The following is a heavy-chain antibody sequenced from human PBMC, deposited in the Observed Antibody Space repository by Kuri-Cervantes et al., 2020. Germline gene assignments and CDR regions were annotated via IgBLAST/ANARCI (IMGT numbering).Heavy chain of an antibody. D-gene: IGHD3-22*01. J-gene: IGHJ5*02. CDR3: ARGGNYYDSSGYYYDWFDP. CDR2: MNPNSGNT. V-gene: IGHV1-8*01. CDR1: GYTFTSYD. Sequence: ASVKVSCKASGYTFTSYDINWVRQATGQGLEWMGRMNPNSGNTGYAQKFQGRVTMTRNTSISTAYMELSSLRSEDTAVYYCARGGNYYDSSGYYYDWFDPWAQGTLVTVPS.